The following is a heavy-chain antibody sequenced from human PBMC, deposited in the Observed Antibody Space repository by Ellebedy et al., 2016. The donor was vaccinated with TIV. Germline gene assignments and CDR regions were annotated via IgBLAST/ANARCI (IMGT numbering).Heavy chain of an antibody. CDR2: IREDGNAK. V-gene: IGHV3-7*01. J-gene: IGHJ4*02. Sequence: GESLKISCAASGFSFGSFWLSWVRQAPGKGLEWVANIREDGNAKFSADSVKGRFTISRDNAKNSVYLHMNNLRVEDTAVYYCARDRCSNGVCPYFDYWGQGTLVTVAS. CDR1: GFSFGSFW. D-gene: IGHD2-8*01. CDR3: ARDRCSNGVCPYFDY.